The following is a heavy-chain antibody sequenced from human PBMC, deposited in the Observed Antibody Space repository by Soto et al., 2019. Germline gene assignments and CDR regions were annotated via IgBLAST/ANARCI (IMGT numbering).Heavy chain of an antibody. CDR3: ARESEDLTSNFDY. J-gene: IGHJ4*02. V-gene: IGHV3-21*01. Sequence: PGGSLRLSSAASGFTFTRYSMNWVRQAPGKGLEWVSSISSTTNYIYYADSMKGRFTVSRDNAKNSVYLEMNSLSAEDTAVYYCARESEDLTSNFDYWGQGTLVTVSS. CDR1: GFTFTRYS. CDR2: ISSTTNYI.